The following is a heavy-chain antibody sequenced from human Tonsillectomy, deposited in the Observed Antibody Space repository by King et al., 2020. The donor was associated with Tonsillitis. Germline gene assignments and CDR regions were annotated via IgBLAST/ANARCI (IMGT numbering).Heavy chain of an antibody. J-gene: IGHJ3*02. D-gene: IGHD4-23*01. CDR1: GFTFSDYY. CDR2: ISSSSSYT. CDR3: ARDENDYGGNSYVFDI. V-gene: IGHV3-11*05. Sequence: VQLVESGGGLVKPGGSLRLSCAASGFTFSDYYMSWIRQAPGKGLEWVSYISSSSSYTNYADSVKGRFTISRDNAKNSLYLQMNSLRAEDTAVYYCARDENDYGGNSYVFDIRGQGTMVTVSS.